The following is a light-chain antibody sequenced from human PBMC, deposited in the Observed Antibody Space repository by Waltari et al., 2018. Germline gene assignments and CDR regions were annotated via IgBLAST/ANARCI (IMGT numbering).Light chain of an antibody. V-gene: IGKV1-5*03. CDR3: HQYHSYPYT. Sequence: DIQMTQSPSTRSASVAASVTITCRASQRVSVWLAWYQQKPGKAPNLLIYKSFILESGVPSRFSGSGSGTEFTLTISSLQPDDFASYYCHQYHSYPYTFGQGTKLEI. CDR1: QRVSVW. J-gene: IGKJ2*01. CDR2: KSF.